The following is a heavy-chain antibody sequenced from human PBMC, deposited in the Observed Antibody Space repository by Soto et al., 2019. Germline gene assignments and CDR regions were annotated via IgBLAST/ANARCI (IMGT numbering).Heavy chain of an antibody. D-gene: IGHD3-10*01. CDR2: IYYSGST. CDR3: ARRVATSGGDWFDP. V-gene: IGHV4-59*01. Sequence: QVQLQESGPGLVKPSETLSLTCTVSGGSISSYYWSWIRQPPGKGLEWIGYIYYSGSTNYNPSLKSRGTISVETSKNQFSLKLSSVTAADTAVYYCARRVATSGGDWFDPWGQGTLVTVSS. J-gene: IGHJ5*02. CDR1: GGSISSYY.